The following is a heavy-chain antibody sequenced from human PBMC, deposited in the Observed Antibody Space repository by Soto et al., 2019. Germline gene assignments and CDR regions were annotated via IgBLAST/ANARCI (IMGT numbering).Heavy chain of an antibody. CDR2: MYHSGTT. D-gene: IGHD3-16*01. Sequence: XGTLSLTCAVSGYSISSAYFWCWIRQSPGEGLEWIVSMYHSGTTYYNPSLESRVTISIDTSKNQFSLKLTSVTSADTAVYFCARVAFGPIDYWGQGTLVTVSS. CDR1: GYSISSAYF. CDR3: ARVAFGPIDY. J-gene: IGHJ4*02. V-gene: IGHV4-38-2*01.